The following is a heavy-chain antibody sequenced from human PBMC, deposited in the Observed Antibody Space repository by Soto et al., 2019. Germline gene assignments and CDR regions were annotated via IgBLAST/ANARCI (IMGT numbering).Heavy chain of an antibody. V-gene: IGHV4-39*01. CDR2: IYFNGIT. Sequence: QLQLQESGPGLVTPPKTLSLTCTVSGDSVSSSSYYWGWIRQPPGKGLEWIGDIYFNGITHYSPSPNSRVSIAVDTAKNQFSLTLTPVTAADTAGYYCVGRRPGQPVDHWGQGALVTVSS. J-gene: IGHJ4*02. CDR1: GDSVSSSSYY. CDR3: VGRRPGQPVDH.